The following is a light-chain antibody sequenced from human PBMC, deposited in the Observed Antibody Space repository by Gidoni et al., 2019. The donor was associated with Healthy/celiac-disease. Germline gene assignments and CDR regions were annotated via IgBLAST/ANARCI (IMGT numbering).Light chain of an antibody. J-gene: IGKJ1*01. V-gene: IGKV3-15*01. CDR3: QQYKNWPRT. Sequence: EIVMTQSPATLSGSPGERANLSCRASQSVSSNLAWYQQKPGQAPRLLIYGASTRATGIPARFSGRGSGTEFTLTISSLQSEDFAVYYCQQYKNWPRTFXQXTKVEIK. CDR1: QSVSSN. CDR2: GAS.